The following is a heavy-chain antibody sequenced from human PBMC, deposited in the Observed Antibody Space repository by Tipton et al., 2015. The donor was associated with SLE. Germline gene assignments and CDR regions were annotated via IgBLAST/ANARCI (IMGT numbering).Heavy chain of an antibody. CDR2: IYYSGST. CDR3: ARYYYDFWSGYYGWFDP. J-gene: IGHJ5*02. Sequence: TLSLTCTVSGGSISSSSYYWGWIRQPPGKGLEWIGSIYYSGSTYYNPSLKSRVTISVDTSKNQFSLKLSSVTAADTAVYYCARYYYDFWSGYYGWFDPWGQGTLVTVSS. V-gene: IGHV4-39*01. D-gene: IGHD3-3*01. CDR1: GGSISSSSYY.